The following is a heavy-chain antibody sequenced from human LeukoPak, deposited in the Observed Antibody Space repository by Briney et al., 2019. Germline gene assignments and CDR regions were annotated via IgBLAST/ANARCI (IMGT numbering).Heavy chain of an antibody. Sequence: GGSLRLSCAVSGITLSNYGMSWVRQAPGKGLEWVSVIYSGGRTYYADSVRGRFTISRHNSKNTLYLQMNSLRAEDTAVYYCAKAVAGIAFDYWGQGTLVTVSS. CDR3: AKAVAGIAFDY. CDR2: IYSGGRT. D-gene: IGHD6-19*01. J-gene: IGHJ4*02. CDR1: GITLSNYG. V-gene: IGHV3-53*04.